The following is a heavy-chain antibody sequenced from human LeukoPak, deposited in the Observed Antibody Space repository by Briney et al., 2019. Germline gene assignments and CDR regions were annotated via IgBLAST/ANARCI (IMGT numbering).Heavy chain of an antibody. V-gene: IGHV3-21*01. CDR2: ISSSSSYI. Sequence: NPGGSLRLSCAASGFTFDDYGVSWVRQAPGKGLEWVSSISSSSSYIYYADSVKGRFTISRDNAKNSLYLQMNSLRAEDTAVYYCARATPTASSMLWGQGTLVTVSS. CDR3: ARATPTASSML. D-gene: IGHD2/OR15-2a*01. CDR1: GFTFDDYG. J-gene: IGHJ4*02.